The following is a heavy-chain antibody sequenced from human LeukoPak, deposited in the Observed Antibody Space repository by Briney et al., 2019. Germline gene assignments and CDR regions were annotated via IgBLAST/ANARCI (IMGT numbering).Heavy chain of an antibody. J-gene: IGHJ5*02. CDR1: GFTFSSYS. CDR3: ARDDVSIPARPGWFDP. CDR2: ISSSSSYI. V-gene: IGHV3-21*01. Sequence: GGSLRLSCAASGFTFSSYSMNWVRQAPGKGLEWVSSISSSSSYIYYADSVKGRFTISSDNAKNSLYLQMNSLRAEDTAVYYCARDDVSIPARPGWFDPWGQGTLVTVSS. D-gene: IGHD6-6*01.